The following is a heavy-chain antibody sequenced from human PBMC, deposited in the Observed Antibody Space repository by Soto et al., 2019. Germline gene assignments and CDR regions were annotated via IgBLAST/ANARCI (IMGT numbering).Heavy chain of an antibody. CDR3: ASHDYNDHVKQFDY. J-gene: IGHJ5*01. CDR2: ISYSGST. CDR1: GGSINSHY. Sequence: SETLSVTCTVSGGSINSHYWSWIRQPPGKGLEWIGYISYSGSTNYNPSLKSRVTISVDTSKNHFSLKLISLTAADTAVYYCASHDYNDHVKQFDYRAQRTPVPVSA. D-gene: IGHD4-4*01. V-gene: IGHV4-59*11.